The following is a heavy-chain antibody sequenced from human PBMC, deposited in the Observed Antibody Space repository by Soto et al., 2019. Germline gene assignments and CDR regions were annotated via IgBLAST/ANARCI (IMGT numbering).Heavy chain of an antibody. J-gene: IGHJ5*02. V-gene: IGHV4-30-4*01. CDR3: VRTAREGAVAPHWFDR. Sequence: TLTLTCTVSGASIRSTDYYWSWIREAPGKGLEWIGYVYYTGSTYYNPSLMSRLTISVDTSKNQFSLKLTSVTAAETAVYYCVRTAREGAVAPHWFDRWGQGTQVTVSS. CDR1: GASIRSTDYY. D-gene: IGHD2-21*02. CDR2: VYYTGST.